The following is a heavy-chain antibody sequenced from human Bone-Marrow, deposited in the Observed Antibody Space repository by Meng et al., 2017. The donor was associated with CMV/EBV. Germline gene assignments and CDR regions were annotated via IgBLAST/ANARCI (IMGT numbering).Heavy chain of an antibody. CDR2: IYSGGST. V-gene: IGHV3-66*01. CDR3: ARDRGGYYYFDY. J-gene: IGHJ4*02. Sequence: EVQLVERXXGVVQPGGALRLSWAASGFTVSSNYMSWVRQAPGKGLEWVSVIYSGGSTYYADSVKGRFTISRDNSKNTLYLQMNSLRAEDTAVYYCARDRGGYYYFDYWGQGTLVTVSS. CDR1: GFTVSSNY. D-gene: IGHD5-24*01.